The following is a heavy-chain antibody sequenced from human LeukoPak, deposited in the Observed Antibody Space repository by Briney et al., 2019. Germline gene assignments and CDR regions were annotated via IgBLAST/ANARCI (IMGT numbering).Heavy chain of an antibody. J-gene: IGHJ4*02. Sequence: AAVKVSCKASGYTFSGYYMQWVRQAPGQGLEWVGWIYPNSGGTNYAEKFQHRLTMSRDTSITTAYMEMSRLRCDDTAVEYCASQCNEFWSSTSCDGRHYWGQGTLVTVSS. CDR3: ASQCNEFWSSTSCDGRHY. D-gene: IGHD2-2*01. CDR1: GYTFSGYY. V-gene: IGHV1-2*02. CDR2: IYPNSGGT.